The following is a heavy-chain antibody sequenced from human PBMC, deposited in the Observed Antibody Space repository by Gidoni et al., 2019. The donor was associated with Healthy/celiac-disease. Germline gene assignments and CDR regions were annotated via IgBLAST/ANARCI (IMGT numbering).Heavy chain of an antibody. D-gene: IGHD3-22*01. V-gene: IGHV1-2*02. CDR3: ASRYDSSGQKLRWAFDI. CDR1: GYTFTGYY. Sequence: QVQLVQSGAAVKKPGASVKVSCKASGYTFTGYYMHWVRQAPGQGLEWMGWINPNSGGTNYAQKFQGRVTMTRDTSISTAYMELSRLRSDDTAVYYCASRYDSSGQKLRWAFDIWGQVTMVTVSS. J-gene: IGHJ3*02. CDR2: INPNSGGT.